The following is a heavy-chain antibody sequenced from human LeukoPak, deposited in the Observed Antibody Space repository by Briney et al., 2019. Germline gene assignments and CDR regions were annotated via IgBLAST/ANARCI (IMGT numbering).Heavy chain of an antibody. CDR1: GSTFSSYN. CDR3: AREVVERSAYYYMDV. D-gene: IGHD1-1*01. Sequence: GGSLRLSCAASGSTFSSYNINWVRQAPGKGLEWVSYISSGSGTIYYADSVKGRFTISRDNAKNSLFLQMNSLRAEDTAVYYCAREVVERSAYYYMDVWGKGTTVTVSS. CDR2: ISSGSGTI. V-gene: IGHV3-48*01. J-gene: IGHJ6*03.